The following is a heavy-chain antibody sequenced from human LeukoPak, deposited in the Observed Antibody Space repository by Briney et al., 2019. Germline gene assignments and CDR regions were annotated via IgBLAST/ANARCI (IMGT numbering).Heavy chain of an antibody. J-gene: IGHJ4*02. CDR1: GFTFKKYW. CDR3: AGGATQTDY. D-gene: IGHD5-24*01. V-gene: IGHV3-7*04. Sequence: PGGSLRLSCAASGFTFKKYWMNWVRQVPGKGLECLANIKEDGSETYYADSVKGRFTISRDNPKNLLYLQMNSLRAEDTAVYYCAGGATQTDYWGQGTLVTVSS. CDR2: IKEDGSET.